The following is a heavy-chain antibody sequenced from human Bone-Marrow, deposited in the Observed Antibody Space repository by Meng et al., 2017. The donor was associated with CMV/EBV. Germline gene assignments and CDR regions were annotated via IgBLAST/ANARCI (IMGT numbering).Heavy chain of an antibody. D-gene: IGHD6-13*01. CDR3: ARASRLYSSSWYMGDY. CDR2: ISSSSTFI. CDR1: GFTFSSYA. Sequence: GESLKISCAAFGFTFSSYAMNWVRQAPGKGLEWVSTISSSSTFIYYADSVKGRFTISRDNAKNSLYLQMNSLRAEDTAVYYCARASRLYSSSWYMGDYWGQGTLVTVSS. J-gene: IGHJ4*02. V-gene: IGHV3-21*01.